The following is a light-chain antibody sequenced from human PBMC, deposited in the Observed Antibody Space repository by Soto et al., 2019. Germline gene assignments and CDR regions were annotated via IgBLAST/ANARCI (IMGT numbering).Light chain of an antibody. CDR2: WAS. Sequence: DIVMTQSPGSLAVSLGERATINCKSSQSVFDGSNNKNYVAWYQQRPGQPPKLIIYWASTRDSGVPDRFSGSGSGTDFSLTINSLQAEDVAVYYCQQHYSPSYSFGQGTKLEIK. J-gene: IGKJ2*03. V-gene: IGKV4-1*01. CDR3: QQHYSPSYS. CDR1: QSVFDGSNNKNY.